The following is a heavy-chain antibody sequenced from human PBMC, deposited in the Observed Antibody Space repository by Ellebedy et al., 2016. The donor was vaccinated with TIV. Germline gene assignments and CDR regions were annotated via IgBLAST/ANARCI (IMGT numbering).Heavy chain of an antibody. CDR2: IRYDGSNK. Sequence: GESLKISCAASGFTFSSYGMHWVRQAPGKGLEWVAFIRYDGSNKYYADSVKGRFTISRDNSKNTLYLQMNSLRAEDTAVYYCAKGPSRGFDYWGQGTLVTVSS. J-gene: IGHJ4*02. V-gene: IGHV3-30*02. CDR3: AKGPSRGFDY. D-gene: IGHD3-10*01. CDR1: GFTFSSYG.